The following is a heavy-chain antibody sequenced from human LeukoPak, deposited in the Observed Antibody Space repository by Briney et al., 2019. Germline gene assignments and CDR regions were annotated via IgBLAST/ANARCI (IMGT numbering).Heavy chain of an antibody. D-gene: IGHD4-17*01. V-gene: IGHV3-23*01. CDR2: ISANGEGT. Sequence: GGSLRLSCAASGFTFSTYAMSWVRQAPGKGLEWVSSISANGEGTYYADSVKGRFTISRDSSKNTLYLQMSSLRAEDAAVYYCAKDPLTTVATYFDYWGQGTLVTVSS. CDR1: GFTFSTYA. CDR3: AKDPLTTVATYFDY. J-gene: IGHJ4*02.